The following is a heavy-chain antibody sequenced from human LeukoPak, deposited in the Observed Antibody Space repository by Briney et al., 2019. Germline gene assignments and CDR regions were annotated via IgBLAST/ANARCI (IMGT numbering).Heavy chain of an antibody. D-gene: IGHD5-24*01. CDR2: IHDSGST. Sequence: SETLSLTCTVSGGSIINYYWSWIRQPPGKGLEWIGYIHDSGSTKYNPSLKSRVTISVDTSKNHFSLKLSSATAADTAVYFCARVHPDGYSAYWGQGILVTVSS. CDR3: ARVHPDGYSAY. V-gene: IGHV4-59*01. CDR1: GGSIINYY. J-gene: IGHJ4*02.